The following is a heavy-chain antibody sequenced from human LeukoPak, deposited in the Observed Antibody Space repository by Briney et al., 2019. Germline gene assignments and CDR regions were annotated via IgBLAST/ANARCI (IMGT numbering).Heavy chain of an antibody. V-gene: IGHV4-59*08. CDR2: TSFSGST. D-gene: IGHD3-9*01. CDR1: GATISSYY. CDR3: ARRNYDILTGFYGGGTYNYYCTDV. Sequence: SETLSLTCTVSGATISSYYWTWIRQPPGKGLEWIGFTSFSGSTNYNPSLKSRVTISVDTSRNQFSLRLNAMTAADTAVYYCARRNYDILTGFYGGGTYNYYCTDVWGKGTTVIVSS. J-gene: IGHJ6*03.